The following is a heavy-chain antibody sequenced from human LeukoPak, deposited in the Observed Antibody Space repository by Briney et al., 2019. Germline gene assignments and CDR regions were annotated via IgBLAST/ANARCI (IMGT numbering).Heavy chain of an antibody. Sequence: GGSLRLSCAASGFTFCSYAMSWVRQAPGKGVEWVSAISGSGGSTYYADSVEGRFTISRDNSKNTLYLQMNSLRAEDTAVYYCASPLGSGSPTHWGQGTLVTVSS. CDR1: GFTFCSYA. CDR3: ASPLGSGSPTH. D-gene: IGHD3-10*01. J-gene: IGHJ4*02. V-gene: IGHV3-23*01. CDR2: ISGSGGST.